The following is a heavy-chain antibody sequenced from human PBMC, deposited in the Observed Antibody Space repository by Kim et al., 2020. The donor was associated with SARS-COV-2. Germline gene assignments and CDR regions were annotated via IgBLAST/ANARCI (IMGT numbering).Heavy chain of an antibody. Sequence: GGSLRLSCAASGFTLSDYFMDWVRQVPGKGLEWIGRSRHRPRNYTTEYAASVQGRFTVSRDDSKTSLHLLMTSLRTEDTAVYYCVRGHKSFDLWGQGTLVTASS. CDR2: SRHRPRNYTT. CDR1: GFTLSDYF. V-gene: IGHV3-72*01. J-gene: IGHJ5*02. CDR3: VRGHKSFDL.